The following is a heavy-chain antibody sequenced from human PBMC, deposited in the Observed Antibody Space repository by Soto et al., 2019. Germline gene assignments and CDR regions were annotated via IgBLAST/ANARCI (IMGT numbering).Heavy chain of an antibody. CDR2: IYYSGST. J-gene: IGHJ4*02. V-gene: IGHV4-59*12. D-gene: IGHD1-26*01. CDR3: ARTPLL. Sequence: SETLSLTCTVSGGSISSYYWSWIRQPPGKGLEWIGYIYYSGSTYYNPSLKSRVTISVDTSKNQFSLKLSSVTAADTAVYYCARTPLLWGQGTLVTVSS. CDR1: GGSISSYY.